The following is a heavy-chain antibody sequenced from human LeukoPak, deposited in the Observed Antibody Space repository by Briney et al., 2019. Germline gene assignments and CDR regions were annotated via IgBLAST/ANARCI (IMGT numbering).Heavy chain of an antibody. D-gene: IGHD3-22*01. J-gene: IGHJ4*02. CDR2: NTGST. CDR1: GYSISSGYY. CDR3: ASGGTAVVMALTYYFDT. Sequence: SETLSLTCAVSGYSISSGYYWGWIRQPPGKGPEWIGSNTGSTYYNPSLQSRVTISLDSPKNQFSLKLTSVTAADTAVYYCASGGTAVVMALTYYFDTWGQGTPVTVSS. V-gene: IGHV4-38-2*01.